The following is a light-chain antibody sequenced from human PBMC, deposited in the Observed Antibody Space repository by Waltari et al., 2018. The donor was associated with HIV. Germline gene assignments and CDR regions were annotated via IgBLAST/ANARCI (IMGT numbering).Light chain of an antibody. CDR1: SLRTFY. CDR2: GKN. J-gene: IGLJ2*01. Sequence: SSELTQDPAVSVALGQTVRITCRGDSLRTFYASWYQQKPGQAPVLFIYGKNNRPSGMPDRFSGSSSGNTASLTIPGSQAEDEADYYCTSRDNSANVVFGGGTKLTVL. CDR3: TSRDNSANVV. V-gene: IGLV3-19*01.